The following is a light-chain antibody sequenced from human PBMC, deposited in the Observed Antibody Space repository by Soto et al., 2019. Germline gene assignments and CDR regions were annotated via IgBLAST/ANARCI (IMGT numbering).Light chain of an antibody. V-gene: IGLV2-14*01. J-gene: IGLJ2*01. Sequence: QSVLTQPASVSGSPGQSITISCTGTTSDIGTYNYVSWYQQHPGKAPKVIIYEVSNRPSGVSNRFSASKSGNMASLTISGLQAEDEADYYCSSYTISTTLVVFGGGTKVTVL. CDR2: EVS. CDR3: SSYTISTTLVV. CDR1: TSDIGTYNY.